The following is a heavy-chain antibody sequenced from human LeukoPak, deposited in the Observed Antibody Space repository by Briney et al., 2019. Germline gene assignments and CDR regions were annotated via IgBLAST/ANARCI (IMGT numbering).Heavy chain of an antibody. CDR2: IRGRGAST. D-gene: IGHD2-2*01. V-gene: IGHV3-23*01. Sequence: GRSLRLSCAASGFTFSSYAMSWVRQAPGKGLEWVSGIRGRGASTYYAHSGKGRFTISRDNSKNTVYLQMPSLRADDTAVYYCAKTTRATGCISSTCSFFDSWGQGTLVTVSS. J-gene: IGHJ4*02. CDR1: GFTFSSYA. CDR3: AKTTRATGCISSTCSFFDS.